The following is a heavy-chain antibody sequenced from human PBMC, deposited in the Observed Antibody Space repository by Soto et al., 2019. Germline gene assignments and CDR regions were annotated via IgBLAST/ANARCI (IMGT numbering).Heavy chain of an antibody. D-gene: IGHD6-6*01. CDR2: ISGSGGST. CDR3: AKIGDSSSRVYYGMDV. CDR1: GFTFSSYA. Sequence: GGSLRLSCAASGFTFSSYAMSWVRQAPGKGLEWVSAISGSGGSTYYADSVKGRFTISRDNSKNTLYLKMNSLRAEDTAVYYCAKIGDSSSRVYYGMDVWGQGTTVTVSS. J-gene: IGHJ6*02. V-gene: IGHV3-23*01.